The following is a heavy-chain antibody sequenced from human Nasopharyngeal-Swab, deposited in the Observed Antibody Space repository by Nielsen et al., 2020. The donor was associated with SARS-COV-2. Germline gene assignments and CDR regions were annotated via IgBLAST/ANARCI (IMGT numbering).Heavy chain of an antibody. CDR1: GYTFTSYA. D-gene: IGHD6-13*01. CDR3: ATGPAAGKGGWFDP. CDR2: ISAYNGNT. J-gene: IGHJ5*02. Sequence: ASVKVSCKASGYTFTSYAMNWVRQAPGQGLEWMGWISAYNGNTNYAQKLQGRVTMTTDTSTSTAYMELRSLRSDDTAVYYCATGPAAGKGGWFDPWGQGTLVTVSS. V-gene: IGHV1-18*01.